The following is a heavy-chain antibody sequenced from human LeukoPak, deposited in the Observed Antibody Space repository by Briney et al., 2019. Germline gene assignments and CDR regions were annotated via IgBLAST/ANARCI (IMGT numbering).Heavy chain of an antibody. CDR2: ISAYNGNT. J-gene: IGHJ5*02. Sequence: GASVKVSCKASGYTFTSYGISWVRQAPGQGLEWMGWISAYNGNTNYAQKLQGRVTMTTDTSTSTAYMELRSLRSDDTAVYYCARDAEWEPTGNWFDPWGQGTLVTVSS. V-gene: IGHV1-18*01. D-gene: IGHD1-26*01. CDR1: GYTFTSYG. CDR3: ARDAEWEPTGNWFDP.